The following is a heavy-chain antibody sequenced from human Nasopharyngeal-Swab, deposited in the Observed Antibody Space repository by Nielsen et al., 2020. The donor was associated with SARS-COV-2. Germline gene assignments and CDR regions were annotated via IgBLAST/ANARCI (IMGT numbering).Heavy chain of an antibody. CDR1: GFTFSSYA. CDR3: ARDGITMVRGVMPSVGGMDG. Sequence: GESLKISCAASGFTFSSYAMHWVRQAPGKGLEWVAVISYDGSNKYYADSAKGRFTISRDNSKNTLYLQMNSLRAEDTAVYYCARDGITMVRGVMPSVGGMDGGGKGTTVTVSS. D-gene: IGHD3-10*01. CDR2: ISYDGSNK. J-gene: IGHJ6*04. V-gene: IGHV3-30-3*01.